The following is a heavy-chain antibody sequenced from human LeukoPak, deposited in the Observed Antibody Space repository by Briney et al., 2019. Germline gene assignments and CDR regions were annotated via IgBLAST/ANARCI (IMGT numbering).Heavy chain of an antibody. Sequence: GRSLRLSCTASGFTFDDYAMHWVRQAPGKGLEWVSSISWNGGSIGYVDSVKGRFTISRDDAKNSLYLQMNSLRPEDTALYYCAKDIAPPSSGTVDYWGQGTLVTVSS. CDR2: ISWNGGSI. CDR1: GFTFDDYA. CDR3: AKDIAPPSSGTVDY. V-gene: IGHV3-9*01. D-gene: IGHD6-19*01. J-gene: IGHJ4*02.